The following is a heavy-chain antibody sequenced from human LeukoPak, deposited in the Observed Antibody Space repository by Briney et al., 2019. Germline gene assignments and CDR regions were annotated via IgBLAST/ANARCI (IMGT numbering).Heavy chain of an antibody. Sequence: GGSLRLSCAVSGITLSNYGMSWVRQAPGKGLEWVAGISDSGGRTKYADSVKGRFTISRDNSKNTLYLQMNSLRAEDTAVYYCAKRGVVIRVILVGFHKEAYYFDSWGRGALVTVSS. V-gene: IGHV3-23*01. J-gene: IGHJ4*02. CDR1: GITLSNYG. CDR2: ISDSGGRT. D-gene: IGHD3-22*01. CDR3: AKRGVVIRVILVGFHKEAYYFDS.